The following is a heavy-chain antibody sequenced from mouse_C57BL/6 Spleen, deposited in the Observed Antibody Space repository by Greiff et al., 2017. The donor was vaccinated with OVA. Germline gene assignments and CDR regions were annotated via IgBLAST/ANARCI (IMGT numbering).Heavy chain of an antibody. D-gene: IGHD1-1*01. Sequence: VQLQQSGPELVKPGASVKISCKASGYTFTDYYMNWVKQSHGKSLEWIGDINPNNGGTSYNQKFKGKATLTVDKSSSTAYMELRSLTSEDSAVYYGAGATVVERRYFDVWGTGTTVTVSS. V-gene: IGHV1-26*01. CDR2: INPNNGGT. CDR3: AGATVVERRYFDV. J-gene: IGHJ1*03. CDR1: GYTFTDYY.